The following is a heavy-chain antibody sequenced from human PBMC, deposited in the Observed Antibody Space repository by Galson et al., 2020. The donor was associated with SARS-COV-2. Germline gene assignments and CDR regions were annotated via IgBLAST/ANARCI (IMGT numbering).Heavy chain of an antibody. CDR2: IYPDDSDT. Sequence: GESLKISCKGSAYSFSKFWTGWVRQMPGKGLEYMGVIYPDDSDTIYSPSFQGQVTISADKSISTAYLQWSSLKASDTAMYYCTRHAVVPGTYFGIWGQGTLVAVSS. CDR3: TRHAVVPGTYFGI. V-gene: IGHV5-51*01. D-gene: IGHD2-21*02. CDR1: AYSFSKFW. J-gene: IGHJ4*02.